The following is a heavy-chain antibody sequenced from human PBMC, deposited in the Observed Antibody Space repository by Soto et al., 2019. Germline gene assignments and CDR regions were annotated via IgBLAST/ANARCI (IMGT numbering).Heavy chain of an antibody. V-gene: IGHV4-30-4*01. D-gene: IGHD2-8*01. J-gene: IGHJ5*02. CDR2: IYYSGST. Sequence: SETLSLTCTVSGGSISSGDYYWSWIRQPPGKGLEWIGYIYYSGSTYYNPSLKSRVTISVDRSKNQFSLKLSSVTAADTAVYYCARWWMYAPRLDPWGQGTLVTVSS. CDR1: GGSISSGDYY. CDR3: ARWWMYAPRLDP.